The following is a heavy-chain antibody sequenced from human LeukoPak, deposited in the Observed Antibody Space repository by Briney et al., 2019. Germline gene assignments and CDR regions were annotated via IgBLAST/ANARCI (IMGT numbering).Heavy chain of an antibody. Sequence: PGGSLRLSCAASGFSVSSNYMSWVRQAPGKGLEWVSVIYSGGSTYYADSVKGRFTISRDNSKSTLYLQMNSLRAEDTAVYYCARDFVAYDSSGYPPFMDYWGQGTLVTVSS. D-gene: IGHD3-22*01. J-gene: IGHJ4*02. CDR2: IYSGGST. V-gene: IGHV3-66*01. CDR3: ARDFVAYDSSGYPPFMDY. CDR1: GFSVSSNY.